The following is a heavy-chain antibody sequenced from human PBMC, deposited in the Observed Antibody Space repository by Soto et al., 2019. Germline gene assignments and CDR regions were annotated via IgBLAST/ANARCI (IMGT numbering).Heavy chain of an antibody. J-gene: IGHJ4*02. V-gene: IGHV4-4*02. CDR3: AREAGLTGYPGIGRMMTN. Sequence: QVQLQESGPGLVKPSGTLSLTCAVSGGSISSSNWWSWVRQPPGKGLEWIGEIYHSGSTNYNPSLKRRVTISVDKSKIQFSLKLSSVTAADTAVYYCAREAGLTGYPGIGRMMTNWGQGTLVTVSS. D-gene: IGHD3-9*01. CDR1: GGSISSSNW. CDR2: IYHSGST.